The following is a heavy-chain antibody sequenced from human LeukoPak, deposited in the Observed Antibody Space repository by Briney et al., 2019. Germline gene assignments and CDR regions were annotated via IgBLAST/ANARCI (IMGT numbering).Heavy chain of an antibody. CDR2: INHSGST. CDR3: ARENIVATITSYYYGMDV. CDR1: GGSFSGYY. V-gene: IGHV4-34*01. J-gene: IGHJ6*02. D-gene: IGHD5-12*01. Sequence: PSETLSLTCAVYGGSFSGYYWSWIRQPPGKGLEWIGEINHSGSTNYNPSLKSRVTISVDTSKNQFSLKLSSVTAADTAVYYCARENIVATITSYYYGMDVWGQGPRSPSP.